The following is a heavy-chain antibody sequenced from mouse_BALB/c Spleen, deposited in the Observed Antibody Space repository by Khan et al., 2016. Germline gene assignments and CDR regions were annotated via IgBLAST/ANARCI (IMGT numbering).Heavy chain of an antibody. CDR3: ARDDGYYYWYFDV. D-gene: IGHD2-3*01. V-gene: IGHV1-7*01. J-gene: IGHJ1*01. CDR1: GYTFTSYW. CDR2: INPSTGYT. Sequence: QVQLKKTEGEREKPGASVKMSCKASGYTFTSYWMHWVKQRPGQGLEWIGYINPSTGYTEYNQKFKDKATLTADKSSSTAYMQLSSLTSEDSAVYYCARDDGYYYWYFDVWGAGTTVTVSS.